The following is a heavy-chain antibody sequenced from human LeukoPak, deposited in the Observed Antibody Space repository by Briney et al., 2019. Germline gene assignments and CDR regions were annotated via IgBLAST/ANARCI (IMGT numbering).Heavy chain of an antibody. CDR3: AGSDYGDSYFDY. Sequence: ASVKVSCKASGYTFTDCYMHWVRQAPGQGLEWMGWINPNSGGTNYAQKFQGRVTMTRDTSISTAYMELSRLRSDDTAVYYCAGSDYGDSYFDYWGQGTLVTVSS. V-gene: IGHV1-2*02. CDR2: INPNSGGT. D-gene: IGHD4-17*01. J-gene: IGHJ4*02. CDR1: GYTFTDCY.